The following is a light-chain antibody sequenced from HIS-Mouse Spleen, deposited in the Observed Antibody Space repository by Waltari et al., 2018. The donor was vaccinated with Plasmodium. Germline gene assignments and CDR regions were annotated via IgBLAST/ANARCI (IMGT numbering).Light chain of an antibody. CDR2: EGS. Sequence: QSALTPPASVSGSPGPSLPISCTGTSSDAGIYNLFSWYQQHPGKAPKLMIYEGSKRPSGVSNRFSGSKSGNTASLTISGLQAEDEADYYCCSYAGSSTVVFGGGTKLTVL. CDR3: CSYAGSSTVV. V-gene: IGLV2-23*01. J-gene: IGLJ2*01. CDR1: SSDAGIYNL.